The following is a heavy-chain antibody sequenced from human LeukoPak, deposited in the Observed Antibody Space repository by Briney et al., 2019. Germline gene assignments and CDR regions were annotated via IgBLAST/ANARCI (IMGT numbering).Heavy chain of an antibody. CDR2: IYYSGST. V-gene: IGHV4-39*01. Sequence: PSETLSLTCTVSGGSISSSSYYWGWIRQPPGKGLEWIGSIYYSGSTYYNPSLKSRVTISVDTSKNQFSLKLSSVTAADTAVYYCARVSEYCTNGVCYRDAFDIWGQGTMVTVSS. CDR1: GGSISSSSYY. D-gene: IGHD2-8*01. J-gene: IGHJ3*02. CDR3: ARVSEYCTNGVCYRDAFDI.